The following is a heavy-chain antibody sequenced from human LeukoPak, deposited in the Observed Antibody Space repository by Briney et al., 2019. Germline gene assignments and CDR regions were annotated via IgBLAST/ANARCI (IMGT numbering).Heavy chain of an antibody. CDR3: ARDPYSSSSGPGDY. CDR1: GFTFSSYG. V-gene: IGHV3-33*01. CDR2: IWYDGRNK. Sequence: GKSLRLSCAASGFTFSSYGMHWVRQAPGKGQEWVAVIWYDGRNKHYADSVKGRFTISRDNARNTLFLQMNSLRAEDTAVYYCARDPYSSSSGPGDYWGQGTLVTVSS. J-gene: IGHJ4*02. D-gene: IGHD6-13*01.